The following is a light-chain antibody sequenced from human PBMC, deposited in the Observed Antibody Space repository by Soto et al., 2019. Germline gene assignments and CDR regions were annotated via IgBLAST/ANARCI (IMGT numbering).Light chain of an antibody. Sequence: DIQMTQSPSTLSASVGDTVTITCRASQSISNWLAWYQQKPGQAPKLLIHKASTLESGVPSRFSGSGSGTECTLNISSLQPDDFATFYCQQYDRFPYTFGQGTKLEIK. CDR2: KAS. CDR3: QQYDRFPYT. J-gene: IGKJ2*01. V-gene: IGKV1-5*03. CDR1: QSISNW.